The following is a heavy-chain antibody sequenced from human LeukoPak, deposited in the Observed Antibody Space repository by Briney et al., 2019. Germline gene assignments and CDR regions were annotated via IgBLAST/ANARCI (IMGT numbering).Heavy chain of an antibody. CDR3: ARGRVRCLEWLLSDYYYYYGMDV. Sequence: SVKVSCKASGGTFSSYAISWVRQAPGQGLEWMGGIIPIFGTANYAQKFQGRVTITADESTSTAYMELSSLRSEDTAVYYCARGRVRCLEWLLSDYYYYYGMDVWGQGTTVTVSS. V-gene: IGHV1-69*13. CDR1: GGTFSSYA. D-gene: IGHD3-3*01. J-gene: IGHJ6*02. CDR2: IIPIFGTA.